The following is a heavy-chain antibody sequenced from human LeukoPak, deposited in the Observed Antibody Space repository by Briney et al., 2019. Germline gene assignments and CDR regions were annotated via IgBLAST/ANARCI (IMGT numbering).Heavy chain of an antibody. CDR3: TRLLAVAGADY. CDR2: IRSKANSYAK. J-gene: IGHJ4*02. D-gene: IGHD6-19*01. CDR1: GFTFSGSA. V-gene: IGHV3-73*01. Sequence: GGSLRLSCAASGFTFSGSAMHWVRQASGKGLEWVGRIRSKANSYAKAYAAAVKGRFTISRDDSKNTAYLQMNSLKTEDTAVYYCTRLLAVAGADYWGQGTLVTVSS.